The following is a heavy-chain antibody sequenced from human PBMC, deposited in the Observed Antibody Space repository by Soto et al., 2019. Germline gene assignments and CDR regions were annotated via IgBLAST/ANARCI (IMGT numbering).Heavy chain of an antibody. D-gene: IGHD5-12*01. CDR2: IYYSGST. CDR1: GGSISSYY. CDR3: ARQPSGYDSLYYYYYGMDV. Sequence: QVQLQESGPGLVKPSETLSLTCTVSGGSISSYYWSWIRQPPGKGLEWIGYIYYSGSTNYNPSLKSRVTISVDTSKNQFSLKLSSVTAADTAVYYCARQPSGYDSLYYYYYGMDVWGQGTTVTVSS. J-gene: IGHJ6*02. V-gene: IGHV4-59*08.